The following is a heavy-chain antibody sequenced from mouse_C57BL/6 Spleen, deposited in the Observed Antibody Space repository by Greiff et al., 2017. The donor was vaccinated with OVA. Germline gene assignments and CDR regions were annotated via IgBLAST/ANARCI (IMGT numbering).Heavy chain of an antibody. V-gene: IGHV3-6*01. J-gene: IGHJ2*01. Sequence: EVQLQESGPGLVKPSQSLSLTCSVPGYSITSGYYWNWIRQFPGNKLEWMGYISYDGSNNYNPSLKNRISITRDTSKNQFFLKLNSVTTEDTATYYCARLWLRRGFDYWGQGTTLTVSS. CDR1: GYSITSGYY. CDR3: ARLWLRRGFDY. CDR2: ISYDGSN. D-gene: IGHD2-2*01.